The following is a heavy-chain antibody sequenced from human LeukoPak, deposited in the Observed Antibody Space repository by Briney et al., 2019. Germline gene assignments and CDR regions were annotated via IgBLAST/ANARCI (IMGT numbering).Heavy chain of an antibody. CDR2: IRSKAYGGTT. V-gene: IGHV3-49*04. CDR1: GFTFSSYW. J-gene: IGHJ3*02. D-gene: IGHD5/OR15-5a*01. Sequence: SGGSLRLSCAASGFTFSSYWMTWVRQAPGKGLEWVGFIRSKAYGGTTEYAASVKGRFTISRDDSKSIAYLQMNSLKTEDTAVCYCTRGLMSLEAFDIWGQGTMVTVSS. CDR3: TRGLMSLEAFDI.